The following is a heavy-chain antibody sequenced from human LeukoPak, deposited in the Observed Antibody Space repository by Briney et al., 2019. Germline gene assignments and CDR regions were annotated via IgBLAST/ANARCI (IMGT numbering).Heavy chain of an antibody. Sequence: GGSLRLSCAASGFTFSSYGMSWVRQAPGKGLEWVSAISGSGGSTYYADSVKGRFTISRDNSKNTLYLQMNSLRAEDTAVYYCARDMGSSWTFDYWGQGTLVTVSS. V-gene: IGHV3-23*01. CDR1: GFTFSSYG. CDR3: ARDMGSSWTFDY. CDR2: ISGSGGST. D-gene: IGHD6-13*01. J-gene: IGHJ4*02.